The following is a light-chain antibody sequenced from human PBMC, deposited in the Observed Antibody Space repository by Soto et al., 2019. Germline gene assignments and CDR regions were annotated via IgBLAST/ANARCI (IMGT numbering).Light chain of an antibody. CDR3: QHYNCWLWT. CDR1: QSVSSK. J-gene: IGKJ1*01. CDR2: GAS. Sequence: KQALSALSVSLGEGATLTSRASQSVSSKLAWYQQKPGQAPRLLIYGASTRATGIPARFSGSGSGTEFTLIICSLHFEYSPAYCSQHYNCWLWTFGPGTKVDIK. V-gene: IGKV3-15*01.